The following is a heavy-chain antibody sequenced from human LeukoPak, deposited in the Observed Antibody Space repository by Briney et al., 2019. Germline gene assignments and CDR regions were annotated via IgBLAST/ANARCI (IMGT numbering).Heavy chain of an antibody. J-gene: IGHJ4*02. CDR3: AKDSAKKYDDY. CDR1: GFTFNTYG. V-gene: IGHV3-23*01. D-gene: IGHD2/OR15-2a*01. CDR2: ISGSGGAT. Sequence: PGGTLRLSCAASGFTFNTYGMSWVRQAPGKGLEWVSGISGSGGATYYADSVKGRFTISRDDPHNTLYLQMNSLRAEDTAVYYCAKDSAKKYDDYWGQGTLVTVSS.